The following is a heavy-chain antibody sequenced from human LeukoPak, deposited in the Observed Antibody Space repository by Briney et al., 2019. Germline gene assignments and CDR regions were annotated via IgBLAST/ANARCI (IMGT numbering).Heavy chain of an antibody. CDR1: GFTFTSYG. CDR3: ARCYGGNAWYLDL. V-gene: IGHV1-18*01. D-gene: IGHD4-23*01. J-gene: IGHJ2*01. Sequence: GASVKVSCKASGFTFTSYGFSWVRQAPGQGLEWMGWISGYNGDTQYTESLQGRVTMTTDRYTSTAYMELRSLTSDDTAVYYCARCYGGNAWYLDLWGRGTLVTVSS. CDR2: ISGYNGDT.